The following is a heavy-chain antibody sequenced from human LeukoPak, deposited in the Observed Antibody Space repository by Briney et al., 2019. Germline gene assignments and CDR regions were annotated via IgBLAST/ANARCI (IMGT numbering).Heavy chain of an antibody. V-gene: IGHV3-23*01. CDR2: IRGSGTRT. CDR3: ARDYDFWSGLDC. CDR1: RFTFNNYA. Sequence: GGSLRLSCAASRFTFNNYAMSWVRQAPGKGLEWVSGIRGSGTRTFYADSVKGRFSISRDNSKNTLYLQMNNLRAEDTAVYYCARDYDFWSGLDCWGQGTLVTVSS. J-gene: IGHJ4*02. D-gene: IGHD3-3*01.